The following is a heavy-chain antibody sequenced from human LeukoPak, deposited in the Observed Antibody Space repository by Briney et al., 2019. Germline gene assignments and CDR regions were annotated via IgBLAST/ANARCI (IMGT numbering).Heavy chain of an antibody. D-gene: IGHD4-17*01. Sequence: GGSLRLSCAASGFTFSSYAMHWVRQAPGKGLEWVAVISCDGSNKYYADSVKGRFTISRDNSKNTLYLQMNSLRAEDTAVYYCARGDYGDYDVGGFDYWGQGTLVTVSS. CDR2: ISCDGSNK. V-gene: IGHV3-30*04. CDR3: ARGDYGDYDVGGFDY. J-gene: IGHJ4*02. CDR1: GFTFSSYA.